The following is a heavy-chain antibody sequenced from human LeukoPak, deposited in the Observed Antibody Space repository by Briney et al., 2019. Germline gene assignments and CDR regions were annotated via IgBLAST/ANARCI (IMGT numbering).Heavy chain of an antibody. J-gene: IGHJ1*01. D-gene: IGHD5-12*01. V-gene: IGHV3-7*01. CDR3: ARDSPGYGAYVS. CDR1: RFTFSIYW. CDR2: IKEDGRRE. Sequence: PGGSLRLSCAASRFTFSIYWMTCVRHAPGKGLEWVANIKEDGRREYYVDSVKGRFTLSRDNAKNSLYMQMDSLTAEDSAVYYCARDSPGYGAYVSWGQGTLVSVSS.